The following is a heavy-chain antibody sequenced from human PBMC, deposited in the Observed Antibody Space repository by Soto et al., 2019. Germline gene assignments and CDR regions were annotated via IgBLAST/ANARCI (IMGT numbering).Heavy chain of an antibody. J-gene: IGHJ4*02. V-gene: IGHV3-33*01. D-gene: IGHD6-19*01. CDR3: ARAIQPRIAVAGSDY. CDR1: GFTFSSYG. CDR2: IWYDGSNK. Sequence: QVQLVESGGGVVQPGRSLRLSCAASGFTFSSYGMHWVRQAPGKGLEWVAVIWYDGSNKYYADSVKGRFTISRDNSKNTLYLQMNSLRAEDTAVYYCARAIQPRIAVAGSDYWGQGTLVTVSS.